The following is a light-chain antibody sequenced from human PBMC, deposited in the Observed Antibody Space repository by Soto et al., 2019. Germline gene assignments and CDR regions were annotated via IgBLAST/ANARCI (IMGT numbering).Light chain of an antibody. CDR3: QPYGIWWT. J-gene: IGKJ1*01. V-gene: IGKV3-20*01. CDR1: QSVSSSY. CDR2: GAS. Sequence: VLKLPRGALCLPPRARAALSFRASQSVSSSYLAWYQQRPGQAPRLLIYGASSRVTGIPARFSGSGSGTDFTLTISSLQSEDCAVYHCQPYGIWWTFGQGTKVEIK.